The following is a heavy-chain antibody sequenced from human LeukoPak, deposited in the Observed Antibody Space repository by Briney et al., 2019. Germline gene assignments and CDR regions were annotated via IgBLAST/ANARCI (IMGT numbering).Heavy chain of an antibody. CDR2: MNPNSGNT. V-gene: IGHV1-8*01. Sequence: ASVKVSCKASGYTFTSYDINWVRQATGQGLEWMGWMNPNSGNTGYAQKFQGRVTMTRNTSISTAYMELSSLRSEDTAVYYCARTLEGRVACYDILTGFEWYFDLWGRGTLVTVSS. CDR1: GYTFTSYD. J-gene: IGHJ2*01. CDR3: ARTLEGRVACYDILTGFEWYFDL. D-gene: IGHD3-9*01.